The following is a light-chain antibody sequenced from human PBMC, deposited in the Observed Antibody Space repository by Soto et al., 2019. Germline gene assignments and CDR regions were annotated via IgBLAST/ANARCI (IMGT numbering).Light chain of an antibody. V-gene: IGKV1-5*03. J-gene: IGKJ1*01. CDR2: AAS. Sequence: DIQMTQSPSTLSASVGDRVTITCRASQNINTWLSWHQQKPGKAPKLLIYAASTLQSGAPLRFSGTGSGTEFTLTISSLQPDDFATYYRQQYHSYSTFGQGTKVDIK. CDR1: QNINTW. CDR3: QQYHSYST.